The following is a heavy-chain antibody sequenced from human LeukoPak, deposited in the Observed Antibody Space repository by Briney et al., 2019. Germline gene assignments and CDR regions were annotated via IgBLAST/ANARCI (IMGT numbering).Heavy chain of an antibody. J-gene: IGHJ4*02. CDR2: IRYDGSNK. D-gene: IGHD6-19*01. CDR1: GFTFSSYG. V-gene: IGHV3-30*02. CDR3: AKDAYSSGWYAGY. Sequence: GGSLRLSCAASGFTFSSYGMHWVRQALGKGLEWVAFIRYDGSNKYYADSVKGRFTISRDNSKNTLYLQMNSLRAEDTAVYYCAKDAYSSGWYAGYWGQGTLVTVSS.